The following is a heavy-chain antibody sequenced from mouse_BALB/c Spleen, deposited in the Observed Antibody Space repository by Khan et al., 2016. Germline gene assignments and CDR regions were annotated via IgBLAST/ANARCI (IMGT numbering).Heavy chain of an antibody. Sequence: EVELVESGGGLVKPGGSLKLSCAASGFTFSDYYMYWVRQTPEKRLEWVATISDGGSYTYYPDSVQGRFTISRDNAKTNLYLQMSSLKSEDTAMYYCAREGLRRGFAYWGQGTLVTVSA. CDR1: GFTFSDYY. J-gene: IGHJ3*01. CDR3: AREGLRRGFAY. V-gene: IGHV5-4*02. CDR2: ISDGGSYT. D-gene: IGHD2-4*01.